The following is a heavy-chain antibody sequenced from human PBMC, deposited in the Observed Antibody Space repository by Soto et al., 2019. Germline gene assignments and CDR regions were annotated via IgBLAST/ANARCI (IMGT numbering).Heavy chain of an antibody. D-gene: IGHD3-10*01. CDR2: VYFSGTT. Sequence: PXETLSLTCTFSGVSITTTSYYWGWIRQPPGKGLEWIGSVYFSGTTYYNPSLKSRVTISVDTSKNHFSLRLSSVTAADTAIYYCERHGSYWGQGTLDTVSS. CDR3: ERHGSY. J-gene: IGHJ4*02. V-gene: IGHV4-39*01. CDR1: GVSITTTSYY.